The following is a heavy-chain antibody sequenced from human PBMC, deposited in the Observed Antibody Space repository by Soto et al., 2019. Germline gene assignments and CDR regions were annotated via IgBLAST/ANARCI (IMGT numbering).Heavy chain of an antibody. Sequence: EVQVLESGGGLVQPGGSLRLSCVASGFTFTTYAMTWVRQAPGKGLEWVSIISGRGGSTHYADSVKGRFIISRDNSTNTLYLQMNGLRAEDTAVYYCAKTGFGRYGSSTSCVHFDYWGQGTLGTVSS. V-gene: IGHV3-23*01. CDR1: GFTFTTYA. CDR3: AKTGFGRYGSSTSCVHFDY. CDR2: ISGRGGST. D-gene: IGHD2-2*01. J-gene: IGHJ4*02.